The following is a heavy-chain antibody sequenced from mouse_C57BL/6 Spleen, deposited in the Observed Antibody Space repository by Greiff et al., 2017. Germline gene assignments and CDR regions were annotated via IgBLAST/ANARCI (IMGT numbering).Heavy chain of an antibody. CDR3: ARGRYFDY. J-gene: IGHJ2*01. CDR1: GFTFSDYG. Sequence: EVMLVESGGGLVKPGGSLKLSCAASGFTFSDYGMHWVRQAPETGLEWVAYISSGSSTNYYADTVKGRFTISRDNAKNTLVLQMTSLRSEDTAMYYCARGRYFDYWGQGTTLTFSS. V-gene: IGHV5-17*01. CDR2: ISSGSSTN.